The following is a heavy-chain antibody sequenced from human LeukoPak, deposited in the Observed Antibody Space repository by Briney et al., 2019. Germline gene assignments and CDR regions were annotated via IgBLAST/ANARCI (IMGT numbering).Heavy chain of an antibody. J-gene: IGHJ3*02. CDR2: IYYSGST. D-gene: IGHD2-21*02. V-gene: IGHV4-34*01. CDR1: GGSFSGYY. Sequence: SETLSLTCAVYGGSFSGYYWGWIRQPPGKGLEWIGSIYYSGSTYYNPSLKSRVTISVDTSKNQFSLKLSSVTAADTAVYYCARDGHIVVVTADDAFDIWGQGTMVTVSS. CDR3: ARDGHIVVVTADDAFDI.